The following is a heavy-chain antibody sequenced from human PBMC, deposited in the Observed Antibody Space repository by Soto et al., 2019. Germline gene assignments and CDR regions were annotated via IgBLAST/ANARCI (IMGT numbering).Heavy chain of an antibody. Sequence: SETLSLTCTVSGGSISSGDYYWSWIRQPPGKGLEWIGYIYYSGSTYYNPSLKSRATISVDTSKNQFSLKLSSVTAADTAVYYCARASDSSGYYYWGQGTLVTVSS. V-gene: IGHV4-30-4*01. CDR2: IYYSGST. CDR3: ARASDSSGYYY. D-gene: IGHD3-22*01. J-gene: IGHJ4*02. CDR1: GGSISSGDYY.